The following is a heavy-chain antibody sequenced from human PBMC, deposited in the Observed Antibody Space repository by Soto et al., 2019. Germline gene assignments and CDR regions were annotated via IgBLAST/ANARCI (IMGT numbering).Heavy chain of an antibody. D-gene: IGHD5-18*01. Sequence: SETLSLTCAVYGGSFSGYYWSWIRQPPGKGLEWIGEINHSGSTNYNPSLKSRVTISVDTSKNQFSLKLSSVTAADTAVYYCARGQTWIQLWLRPNYYYGMDVWGQGTTVTVSS. J-gene: IGHJ6*02. CDR3: ARGQTWIQLWLRPNYYYGMDV. V-gene: IGHV4-34*01. CDR1: GGSFSGYY. CDR2: INHSGST.